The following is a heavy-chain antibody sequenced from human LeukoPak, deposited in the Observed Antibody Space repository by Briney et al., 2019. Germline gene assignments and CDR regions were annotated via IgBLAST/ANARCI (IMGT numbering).Heavy chain of an antibody. D-gene: IGHD3-3*01. Sequence: GGSLRLSCAASGFTFSSYAMSWVRQAPGKGLEWVSAISGSGGSTYYADSVKGRFTISRDNSKNTLYLQMNSLRAEDTAVYYCAKRGRGDYDFWSGYYREAEYFQHWGRGTLVTVSS. V-gene: IGHV3-23*01. CDR2: ISGSGGST. CDR1: GFTFSSYA. J-gene: IGHJ1*01. CDR3: AKRGRGDYDFWSGYYREAEYFQH.